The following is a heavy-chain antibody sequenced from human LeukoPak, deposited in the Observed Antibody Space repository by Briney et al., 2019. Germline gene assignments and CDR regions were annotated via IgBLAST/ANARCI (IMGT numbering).Heavy chain of an antibody. CDR2: IYSDDSTT. V-gene: IGHV3-74*01. CDR3: ASSSRAFDI. Sequence: PGGSLRLSCAASGFTFSSYWMHWVRHAPGKGLVWVSRIYSDDSTTTYADSVKGRFTISRDNAKNTLYLQMNSLRADDTAVYYCASSSRAFDIWGQGTVVTVSS. CDR1: GFTFSSYW. J-gene: IGHJ3*02.